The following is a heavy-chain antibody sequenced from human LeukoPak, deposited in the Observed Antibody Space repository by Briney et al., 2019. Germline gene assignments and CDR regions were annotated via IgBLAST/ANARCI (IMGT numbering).Heavy chain of an antibody. D-gene: IGHD1-26*01. J-gene: IGHJ4*02. V-gene: IGHV3-48*04. CDR2: ISSSSSTI. CDR3: ASLVGATVYYFDY. CDR1: GFTLSTYT. Sequence: GGSLRLSCAASGFTLSTYTMNWVRQAPGKGLEWVSYISSSSSTIYYADSVKGRFTISRDNAKNSLYLQMNSLRAEDTAVYYCASLVGATVYYFDYWGQGTLVTVSS.